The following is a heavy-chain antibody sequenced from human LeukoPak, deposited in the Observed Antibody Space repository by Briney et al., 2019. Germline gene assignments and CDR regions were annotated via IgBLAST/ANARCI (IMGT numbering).Heavy chain of an antibody. J-gene: IGHJ4*02. CDR3: ARGGRDYVWGSYRPHYFDY. V-gene: IGHV4-31*03. D-gene: IGHD3-16*02. Sequence: PSETLSLTCPVSGGSIRSGGYYWSWIRQHPGKGLEWIGYIYYSGSTYYNPSLKSRVTISVDTSKNQFSLKLSSVTAADTAVCYCARGGRDYVWGSYRPHYFDYWGQGTLVAVSS. CDR1: GGSIRSGGYY. CDR2: IYYSGST.